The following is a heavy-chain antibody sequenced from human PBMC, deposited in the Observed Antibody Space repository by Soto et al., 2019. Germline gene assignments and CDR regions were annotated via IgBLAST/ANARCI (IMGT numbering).Heavy chain of an antibody. Sequence: PSETLSLTCTVSGGSIRTYYWSWIRQPAGKGLEWIGRIYTSGTANYSPSLKGRVIIAVDTAKNQLSLKVTSVTAADTAVYYCARDFDSSSWYRLDHWGQGTLVTVSS. J-gene: IGHJ4*02. CDR2: IYTSGTA. CDR1: GGSIRTYY. D-gene: IGHD6-13*01. CDR3: ARDFDSSSWYRLDH. V-gene: IGHV4-4*07.